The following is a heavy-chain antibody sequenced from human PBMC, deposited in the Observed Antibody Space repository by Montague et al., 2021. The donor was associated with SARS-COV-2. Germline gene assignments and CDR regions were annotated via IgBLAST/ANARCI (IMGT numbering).Heavy chain of an antibody. Sequence: CAISGDSVSSNTATWNWIRQSPSRGLEWLGRTYYRSKWYHDYAISLKSRITINPDTSKNQLSLQLSSVAPEDTAVFYCARTTTRMLYPENAFDNWGQGTMVTVSS. J-gene: IGHJ3*02. CDR3: ARTTTRMLYPENAFDN. D-gene: IGHD2-15*01. V-gene: IGHV6-1*01. CDR2: TYYRSKWYH. CDR1: GDSVSSNTAT.